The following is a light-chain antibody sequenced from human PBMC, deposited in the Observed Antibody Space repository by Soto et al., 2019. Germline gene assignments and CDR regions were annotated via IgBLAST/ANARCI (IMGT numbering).Light chain of an antibody. Sequence: EIVLTQSPGTLSLSPGERATLSCRASQSVSSNYLAWYQQSPGQAPRLLIYGASSRATGIPDRLSGSGSGTDFTLTISRLEPEDFAVYYCQQYGSSPITFGQGTLLEIK. V-gene: IGKV3-20*01. CDR3: QQYGSSPIT. CDR2: GAS. J-gene: IGKJ5*01. CDR1: QSVSSNY.